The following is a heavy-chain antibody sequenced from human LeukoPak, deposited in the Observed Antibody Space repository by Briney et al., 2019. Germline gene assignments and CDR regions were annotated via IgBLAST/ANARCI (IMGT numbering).Heavy chain of an antibody. CDR1: GGSISSYY. CDR2: IYYSGST. CDR3: ARHARDIVVVPTTSHYYYGMDV. V-gene: IGHV4-59*08. D-gene: IGHD2-2*01. J-gene: IGHJ6*02. Sequence: SETLSLTCTVSGGSISSYYWSWIRQPPGKGLEWIGYIYYSGSTNYNPSLKSRVTISVDTSKNQFSLKLSSVTAADTAVYYCARHARDIVVVPTTSHYYYGMDVWGQGTTVTVSS.